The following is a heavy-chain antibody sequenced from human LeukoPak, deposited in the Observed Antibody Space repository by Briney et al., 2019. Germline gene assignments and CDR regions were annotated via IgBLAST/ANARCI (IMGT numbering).Heavy chain of an antibody. V-gene: IGHV3-30*02. CDR2: IRYDGSHK. CDR1: GFSYSSYG. Sequence: GGSLRLSCAASGFSYSSYGMHWVRQAPGKGLEWVAFIRYDGSHKKYADSLKGRFTISRGNSKNTLYLQMNSLSAEATAVYYCAKADSASYYGLGDYFAYWGQGTLVTVSS. CDR3: AKADSASYYGLGDYFAY. D-gene: IGHD1-26*01. J-gene: IGHJ4*02.